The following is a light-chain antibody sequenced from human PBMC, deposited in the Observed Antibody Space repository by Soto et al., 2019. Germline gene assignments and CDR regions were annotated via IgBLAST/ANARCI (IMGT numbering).Light chain of an antibody. CDR3: QQYHSYLST. CDR2: RAS. CDR1: QSIHIY. V-gene: IGKV1-5*03. Sequence: DIQMTQSPSTLSGSVGDRVTITCRASQSIHIYLAWYQQKPGKAPKLLIYRASNLEDGVPSRFSGSGSGKDFTLTISSLQPDDMATYYCQQYHSYLSTFGQGTKVEI. J-gene: IGKJ2*01.